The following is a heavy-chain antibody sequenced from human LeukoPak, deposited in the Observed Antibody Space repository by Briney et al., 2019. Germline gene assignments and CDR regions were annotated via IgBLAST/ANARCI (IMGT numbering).Heavy chain of an antibody. V-gene: IGHV3-48*03. CDR2: ISSSGSTV. CDR1: GFTFSSYE. Sequence: GGSLRLSCAASGFTFSSYEMIWVRQAPGKGLEWVSYISSSGSTVYYTDSVKGRFTISRDNAKNSLYLQMNSLRAEDTAMYFCTREGMGRRAFDIWGQGTMVTVSS. CDR3: TREGMGRRAFDI. J-gene: IGHJ3*02. D-gene: IGHD3-10*01.